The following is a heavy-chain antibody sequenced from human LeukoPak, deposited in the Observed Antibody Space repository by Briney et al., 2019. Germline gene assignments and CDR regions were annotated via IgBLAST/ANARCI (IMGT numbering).Heavy chain of an antibody. CDR1: GFTFRTYV. CDR2: ISDSGDTT. J-gene: IGHJ4*02. CDR3: VRRGFRGFSYGYFDQ. Sequence: GGSLRLSCAASGFTFRTYVMNWVRQAPGKGLEWVSYISDSGDTTSYADSVKGRFTIFRDNSKNSLYLQMNSLIAEDTAVYYCVRRGFRGFSYGYFDQWGQGTLVTVSS. D-gene: IGHD5-18*01. V-gene: IGHV3-48*03.